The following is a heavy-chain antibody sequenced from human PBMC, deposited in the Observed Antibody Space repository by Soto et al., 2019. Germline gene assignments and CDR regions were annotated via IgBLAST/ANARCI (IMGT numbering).Heavy chain of an antibody. J-gene: IGHJ6*02. V-gene: IGHV4-30-2*01. D-gene: IGHD6-6*01. CDR1: NGSVSSGTYS. CDR3: ARSMYSTSAQLYYGMDV. Sequence: SETLSLTCTVSNGSVSSGTYSWSWVRQPPGKGLEWIGYIYYSGTTYYTPSLKSRVTISVDTSKNQLSLKLSSATAADTAVYYCARSMYSTSAQLYYGMDVWGQGTTVTVSS. CDR2: IYYSGTT.